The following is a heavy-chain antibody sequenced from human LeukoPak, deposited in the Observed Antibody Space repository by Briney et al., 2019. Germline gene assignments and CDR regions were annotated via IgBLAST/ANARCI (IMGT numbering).Heavy chain of an antibody. CDR2: INPNSGGT. CDR3: ARDYYGSGSYESYFDY. Sequence: GASVKVSCKASGYTFTGYYMHWVRQAPGQGLEWMGWINPNSGGTNYAQKFQGRVTMTRDTSISTAYMELSRLRSDDTAVYYCARDYYGSGSYESYFDYWGQGALVTVSS. V-gene: IGHV1-2*02. D-gene: IGHD3-10*01. J-gene: IGHJ4*02. CDR1: GYTFTGYY.